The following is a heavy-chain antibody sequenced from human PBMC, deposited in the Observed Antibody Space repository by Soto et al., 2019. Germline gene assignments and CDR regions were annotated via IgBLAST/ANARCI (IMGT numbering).Heavy chain of an antibody. CDR1: GFTFSSAW. V-gene: IGHV3-15*07. D-gene: IGHD3-10*01. CDR2: IKSKTDGGTT. CDR3: NYGSGSYSYFDY. J-gene: IGHJ4*02. Sequence: EVQLVESGGGLVKPGGSLRLSCAASGFTFSSAWMNWVRQAPGKGLEWVGRIKSKTDGGTTDYAAPVKGRFTISRDDSKNTLYLQMNSLKTEDTAVYYCNYGSGSYSYFDYWGQGTLVTVSS.